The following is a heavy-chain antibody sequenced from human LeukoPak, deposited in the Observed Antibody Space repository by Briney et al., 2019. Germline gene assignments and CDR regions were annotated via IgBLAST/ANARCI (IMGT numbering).Heavy chain of an antibody. D-gene: IGHD3-10*01. CDR1: GFTFSSYA. J-gene: IGHJ5*02. CDR3: AKDLMRDRWFGES. Sequence: GSLRLSCAASGFTFSSYAMHWVRQAPGKGLEWVAIISYDGSNKYYAESVKGRFTISRDNSKNTLYLQMNSLRTEDTAVYYCAKDLMRDRWFGESWGQGTLVTVSS. V-gene: IGHV3-30*04. CDR2: ISYDGSNK.